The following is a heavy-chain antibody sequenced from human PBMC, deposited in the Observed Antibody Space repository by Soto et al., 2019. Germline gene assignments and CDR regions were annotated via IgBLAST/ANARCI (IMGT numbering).Heavy chain of an antibody. CDR3: ARETAAAGRNFDY. CDR2: ISSSSSYI. V-gene: IGHV3-21*01. Sequence: SGGSLRLSCAASGFTFSSYSMNWVRQAPGKGLEWVSSISSSSSYIYYADSVKGRFTISRDNAKNSLYLQMNSLRAEDTAVYYCARETAAAGRNFDYWGQGTLVTVSS. D-gene: IGHD6-13*01. J-gene: IGHJ4*02. CDR1: GFTFSSYS.